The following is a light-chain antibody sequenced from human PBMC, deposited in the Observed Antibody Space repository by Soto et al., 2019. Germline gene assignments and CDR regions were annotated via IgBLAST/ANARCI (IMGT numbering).Light chain of an antibody. CDR1: QGISSW. J-gene: IGKJ5*01. Sequence: DIQMTQSPSSVSASVGDRVTITCRASQGISSWLAWYQQKPGKAPKLLIYAASSLQSGVPSRFSGSGSGTHFSLTISSLEPEDFAVYYCQQHFNGPITFGQGTRLEIK. CDR2: AAS. CDR3: QQHFNGPIT. V-gene: IGKV1-12*01.